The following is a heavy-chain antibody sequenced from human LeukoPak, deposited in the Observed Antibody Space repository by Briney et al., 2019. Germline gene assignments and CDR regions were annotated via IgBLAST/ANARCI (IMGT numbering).Heavy chain of an antibody. D-gene: IGHD6-13*01. CDR3: AYSSSSMPDAFDI. V-gene: IGHV6-1*01. Sequence: SQTLSLTCAISGDSVSSNSASWGWIRQSPSRGLEWLGRTYHRSLWYDDYALSVKSRMTINPDTSKNQFSLQLNSVTPEDTAVYYCAYSSSSMPDAFDIWGQGTMVTVSS. J-gene: IGHJ3*02. CDR1: GDSVSSNSAS. CDR2: TYHRSLWYD.